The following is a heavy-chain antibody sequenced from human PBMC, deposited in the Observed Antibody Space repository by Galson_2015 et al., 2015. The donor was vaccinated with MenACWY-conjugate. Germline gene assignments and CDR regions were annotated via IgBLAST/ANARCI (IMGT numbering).Heavy chain of an antibody. CDR3: SRGYDWCSYFRA. V-gene: IGHV3-53*01. CDR2: VDRVGAT. Sequence: LRLSCAVSGFSVTDNCLSWVRQAPGTGPEWIAMVDRVGATIYADSVRGRFTVSRANFKNAVILQMNSLRAEDTVVYRCSRGYDWCSYFRAWGQGAQVTVSS. J-gene: IGHJ5*02. CDR1: GFSVTDNC. D-gene: IGHD2-8*01.